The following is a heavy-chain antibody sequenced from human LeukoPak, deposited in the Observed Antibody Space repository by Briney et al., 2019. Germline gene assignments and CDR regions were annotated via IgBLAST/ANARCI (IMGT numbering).Heavy chain of an antibody. CDR1: GFTFSTFA. D-gene: IGHD1-7*01. J-gene: IGHJ4*02. CDR2: ITGAGSTT. V-gene: IGHV3-23*01. Sequence: GGSLRLSCAASGFTFSTFAMSWVRQDPGRGLEWVSSITGAGSTTYYPESVKGRFTISRDNSKNTLYLQMNSLRVEDTAVYFSVRDRNYFEALQRSYWGQGTLVTVSS. CDR3: VRDRNYFEALQRSY.